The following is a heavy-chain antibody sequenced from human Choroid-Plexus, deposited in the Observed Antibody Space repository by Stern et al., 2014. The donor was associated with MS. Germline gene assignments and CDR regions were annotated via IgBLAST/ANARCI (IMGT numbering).Heavy chain of an antibody. Sequence: VQLVESGAEVKKPESSVKVSCKASGGSFSSFDISWVRQAPGQRLEWLGEISPMFGVANYAQNFQGRVTFTADESTSTAYMELSSLRSEDTAVYCCARHQGGVATNWGQGTLVTVSS. CDR3: ARHQGGVATN. CDR2: ISPMFGVA. CDR1: GGSFSSFD. J-gene: IGHJ4*02. D-gene: IGHD6-13*01. V-gene: IGHV1-69*01.